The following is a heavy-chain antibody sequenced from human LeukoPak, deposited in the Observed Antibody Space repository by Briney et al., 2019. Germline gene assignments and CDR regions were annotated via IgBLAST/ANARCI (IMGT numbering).Heavy chain of an antibody. CDR3: ARGGCSSTSCYYMDV. CDR2: INSDGSST. J-gene: IGHJ6*03. Sequence: GGSLRLSCAASGFTFSTYWMHWVRQAPGKGLVWVSRINSDGSSTSYVDSVKGRFTIPRDNAKNTLYLQMNSLRAEDTAVYYCARGGCSSTSCYYMDVWGEGTTVTVSS. D-gene: IGHD2-2*01. V-gene: IGHV3-74*01. CDR1: GFTFSTYW.